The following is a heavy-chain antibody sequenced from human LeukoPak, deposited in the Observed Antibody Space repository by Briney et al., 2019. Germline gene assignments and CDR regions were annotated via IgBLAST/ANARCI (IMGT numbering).Heavy chain of an antibody. CDR1: GGSISSSNW. Sequence: SETLSLTCAVSGGSISSSNWWSWVRQPPGKGLEWIGEIYHSGSTNYNPSLKSRVTISVDKSKNQFSLKLSSVTAADTAVYYCARSRSEYSGSYYFHWGQGTLVTVSS. J-gene: IGHJ4*02. CDR3: ARSRSEYSGSYYFH. V-gene: IGHV4-4*02. CDR2: IYHSGST. D-gene: IGHD1-26*01.